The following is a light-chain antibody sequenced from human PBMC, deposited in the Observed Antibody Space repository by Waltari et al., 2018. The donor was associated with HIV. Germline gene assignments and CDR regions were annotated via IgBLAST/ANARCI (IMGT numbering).Light chain of an antibody. Sequence: DIVMTQSPDSLAVSLGERVIINCKSSRTILYHSDNRNSLAWYQQKTGQAPRILIYWASTRAFGVPERFSGSGSGTDFSLTISSLQDDDVAIYFCQQYYSLPVTFGGGTKVERK. CDR2: WAS. V-gene: IGKV4-1*01. CDR3: QQYYSLPVT. J-gene: IGKJ4*02. CDR1: RTILYHSDNRNS.